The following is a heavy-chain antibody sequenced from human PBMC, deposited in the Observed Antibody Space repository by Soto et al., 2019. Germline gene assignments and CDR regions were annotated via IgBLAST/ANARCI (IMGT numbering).Heavy chain of an antibody. J-gene: IGHJ4*02. Sequence: SETLSLTCTVSGVSITTDLDYWGWVRQPPGKGLEWIGYIYYGGSTNYNPSLKSRVTISVDTSKNQFSLKLASVTAADTAVYFCARGGWYVDYWGQGTLVTVSS. CDR2: IYYGGST. CDR3: ARGGWYVDY. V-gene: IGHV4-30-4*02. CDR1: GVSITTDLDY. D-gene: IGHD6-19*01.